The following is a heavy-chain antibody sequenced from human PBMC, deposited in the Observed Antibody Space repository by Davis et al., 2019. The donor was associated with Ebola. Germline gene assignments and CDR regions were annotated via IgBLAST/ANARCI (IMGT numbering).Heavy chain of an antibody. Sequence: GGSLRLSCTASGFTFSSYSMNWVRQAPGKGLEWVSSINSPSRYIFYADSVKGRFTISRDNSKNSVYLQMNSLGAEDTAVYFCARDWWELHLNMDVWGHGTTVTVSS. J-gene: IGHJ6*02. V-gene: IGHV3-21*01. D-gene: IGHD1-26*01. CDR3: ARDWWELHLNMDV. CDR1: GFTFSSYS. CDR2: INSPSRYI.